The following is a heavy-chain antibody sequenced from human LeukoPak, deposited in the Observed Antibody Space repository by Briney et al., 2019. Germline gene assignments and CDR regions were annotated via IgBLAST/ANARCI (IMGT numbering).Heavy chain of an antibody. CDR3: TSHIPHCSNGVCYLGAFDI. Sequence: PGGSPRLSCAASGFTFSHALMSWVRQAPGKGLEWVGRIQRETDGGSTDDAAPVKGRFTMSRDDSKNAMYPQMNSLNTEDTAVYYCTSHIPHCSNGVCYLGAFDIWGQGTMVTVSS. J-gene: IGHJ3*02. CDR1: GFTFSHAL. V-gene: IGHV3-15*01. CDR2: IQRETDGGST. D-gene: IGHD2-8*01.